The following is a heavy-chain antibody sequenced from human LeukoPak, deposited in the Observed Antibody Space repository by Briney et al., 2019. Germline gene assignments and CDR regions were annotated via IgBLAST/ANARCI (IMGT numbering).Heavy chain of an antibody. V-gene: IGHV3-23*01. CDR3: AKGDDFWSGSSDY. J-gene: IGHJ4*02. Sequence: GGSLRLSCAASGFTFSSYGMHWVRQAPGKGLEWVSAISGSGGSTYYADSVKGRFTISRDNSKNTLYLQMNSLRAEDTAVYYCAKGDDFWSGSSDYWGQGTLVTVSS. D-gene: IGHD3-3*01. CDR1: GFTFSSYG. CDR2: ISGSGGST.